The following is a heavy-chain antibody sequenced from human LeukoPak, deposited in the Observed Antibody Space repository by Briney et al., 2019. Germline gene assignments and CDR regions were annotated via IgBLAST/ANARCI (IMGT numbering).Heavy chain of an antibody. CDR2: IYYSGST. D-gene: IGHD2-15*01. Sequence: SETLSLTCTVSGGSIISYYWSWIRQPPGKGLEWIGYIYYSGSTNYNPSLKSRVTISVDTSKNQFSLKLSSVTAADTAVYYCARSAPYGRGSGCYSGHHDYWGQGTLVTVSS. CDR3: ARSAPYGRGSGCYSGHHDY. V-gene: IGHV4-59*08. CDR1: GGSIISYY. J-gene: IGHJ4*02.